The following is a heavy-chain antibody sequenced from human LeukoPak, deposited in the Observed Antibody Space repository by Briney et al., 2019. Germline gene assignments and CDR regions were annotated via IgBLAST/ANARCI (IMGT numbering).Heavy chain of an antibody. D-gene: IGHD6-6*01. CDR1: GGSISSYY. J-gene: IGHJ4*02. Sequence: SETLSLTCTVSGGSISSYYWSWVRQPPGKGLEWIGYIYYSGSTNYNPSLKSRVTISVDTSKNQFSLKLSSVSAADTAVYCCARGGGIAARPCYFDYWGEGTLVTVSS. V-gene: IGHV4-59*01. CDR3: ARGGGIAARPCYFDY. CDR2: IYYSGST.